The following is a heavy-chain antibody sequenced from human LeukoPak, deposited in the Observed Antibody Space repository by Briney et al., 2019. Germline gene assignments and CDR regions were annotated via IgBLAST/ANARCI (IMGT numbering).Heavy chain of an antibody. CDR2: ISAYNGNT. Sequence: ASVTVSCTASGYTFTSYGISWVRQAPGQGLEWMGWISAYNGNTNYAQKLQGRVTMTTDISTSTAYMELRSLRSDDTAVYYCARAYYYGPLGDWGQGTLVTVSS. CDR1: GYTFTSYG. V-gene: IGHV1-18*01. J-gene: IGHJ1*01. CDR3: ARAYYYGPLGD. D-gene: IGHD3-10*01.